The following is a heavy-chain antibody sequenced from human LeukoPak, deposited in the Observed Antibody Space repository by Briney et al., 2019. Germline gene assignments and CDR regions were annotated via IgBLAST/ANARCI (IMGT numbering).Heavy chain of an antibody. V-gene: IGHV1-46*01. CDR3: AREDVVLVDAVRYYYYGMDV. J-gene: IGHJ6*02. CDR1: GYNFISYY. D-gene: IGHD2-8*01. CDR2: INPSGGST. Sequence: ASVKVSCKASGYNFISYYMHWVRQAPGRGLEWMGIINPSGGSTSYAQKFQDRVTMTRDTSTSTVYMELSSLKSEDTAVYYCAREDVVLVDAVRYYYYGMDVWGQGTTVTVSS.